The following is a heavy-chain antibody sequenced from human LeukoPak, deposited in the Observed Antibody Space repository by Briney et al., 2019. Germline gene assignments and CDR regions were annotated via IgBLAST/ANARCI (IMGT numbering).Heavy chain of an antibody. CDR1: GGSISSHY. V-gene: IGHV4-59*11. CDR2: IYYSGST. CDR3: ARLELGPAAKFRYYSYIDD. J-gene: IGHJ6*03. Sequence: SETLSLTCTVSGGSISSHYWSWIRQPPGKGLEWIGYIYYSGSTNYNPSLKSRVTISVDTSKNQFSLKLSSVTAADTAVYYCARLELGPAAKFRYYSYIDDWGKGTMVTVSS. D-gene: IGHD2-2*01.